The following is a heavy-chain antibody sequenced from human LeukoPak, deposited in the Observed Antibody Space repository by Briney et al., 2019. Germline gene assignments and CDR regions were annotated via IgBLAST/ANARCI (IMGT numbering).Heavy chain of an antibody. Sequence: SETLSLTCTVSGGSISSYYWSWIRQPPGKGLEWIGYIYYSGSTSYNPSLMSRVTISVDTSKNQFSLKLSSVTAADTAVYYCARDLGGDYYYGMDVWGQGTTVTVSS. CDR2: IYYSGST. V-gene: IGHV4-59*01. CDR3: ARDLGGDYYYGMDV. CDR1: GGSISSYY. J-gene: IGHJ6*02.